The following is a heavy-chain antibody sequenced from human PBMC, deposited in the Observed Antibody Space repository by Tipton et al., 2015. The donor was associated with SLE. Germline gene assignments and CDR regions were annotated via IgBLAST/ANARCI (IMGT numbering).Heavy chain of an antibody. CDR2: ISDDGSRT. CDR3: ARVTGVGPFAHADD. D-gene: IGHD1-26*01. V-gene: IGHV3-11*04. J-gene: IGHJ4*02. Sequence: QVQLVQSGGGLVKPGGSLRLSCSVSGLRFREAYMSWIRQAPGKGLEWVSYISDDGSRTYYTDSVKGRFTISRDNAENSLFLQMNSLTVEDTAVYYCARVTGVGPFAHADDWGQGALVIVSS. CDR1: GLRFREAY.